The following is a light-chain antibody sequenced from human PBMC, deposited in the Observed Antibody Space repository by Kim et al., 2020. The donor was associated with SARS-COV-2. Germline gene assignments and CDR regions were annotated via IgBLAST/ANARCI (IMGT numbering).Light chain of an antibody. V-gene: IGLV3-19*01. CDR1: SLRSYY. CDR3: NSWDSSGNHWV. J-gene: IGLJ3*02. Sequence: SSELTQDPAVSVALGQTVRITCQGDSLRSYYASWYQPKPGQDPVLVIYGKNNRPSGIPDRFSGSSSGNPDSLTITGAPAEDEADYYCNSWDSSGNHWVFG. CDR2: GKN.